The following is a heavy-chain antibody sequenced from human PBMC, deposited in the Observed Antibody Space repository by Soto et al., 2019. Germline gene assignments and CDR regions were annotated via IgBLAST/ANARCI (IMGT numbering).Heavy chain of an antibody. CDR3: ARHVGVGDTENWFDP. CDR1: GGSISSSSYY. CDR2: IYYSGST. D-gene: IGHD1-26*01. J-gene: IGHJ5*02. Sequence: QLQLQESGPGLVKPSETLSLTCTVSGGSISSSSYYWGWIRQPPGKGLEWIGSIYYSGSTYYNPSLKSPVTISVDTSKSQFSRKLSSVTAADTAVYYCARHVGVGDTENWFDPWGQGTLVTVSS. V-gene: IGHV4-39*01.